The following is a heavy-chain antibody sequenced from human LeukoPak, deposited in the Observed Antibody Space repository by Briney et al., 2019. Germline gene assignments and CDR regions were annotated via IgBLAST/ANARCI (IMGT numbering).Heavy chain of an antibody. V-gene: IGHV3-7*04. Sequence: GGSLRLSCAASEFTFSIYWMSWVRQAPGKGLEWVANINQDGSEEYYVDSLKGRFTISRDNAKNSLYLQMNSLRADDTAVYYCARYCSIGSCFDYWGQGTLVTVSS. CDR1: EFTFSIYW. D-gene: IGHD2-15*01. CDR3: ARYCSIGSCFDY. J-gene: IGHJ4*02. CDR2: INQDGSEE.